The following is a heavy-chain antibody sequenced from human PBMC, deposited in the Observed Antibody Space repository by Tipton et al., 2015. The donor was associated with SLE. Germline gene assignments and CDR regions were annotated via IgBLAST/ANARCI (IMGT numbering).Heavy chain of an antibody. J-gene: IGHJ4*02. CDR2: IYSGGST. Sequence: GSLRLSCAASGFTVSSNYMSWVRQAPGKGLEWVSVIYSGGSTCYADSVKGRFTISRHNSKNTLYLQMNSLRAKDTAVYYCARELNWGSQSYFDYWGQGTLVTVSS. CDR1: GFTVSSNY. V-gene: IGHV3-53*04. D-gene: IGHD7-27*01. CDR3: ARELNWGSQSYFDY.